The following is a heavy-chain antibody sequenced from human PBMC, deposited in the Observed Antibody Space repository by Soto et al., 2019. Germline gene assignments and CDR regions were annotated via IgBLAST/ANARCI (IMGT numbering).Heavy chain of an antibody. CDR2: INPNSGGT. V-gene: IGHV1-2*02. CDR3: AREDTTTGTAFDI. CDR1: GYTFTGYY. D-gene: IGHD4-17*01. Sequence: SVKVSCKASGYTFTGYYMHWVRQAPGQGLEWMGWINPNSGGTNYAQKFQGRVTMTRDTSISTAYMELSRLRSDDTAVYYCAREDTTTGTAFDIWGQGKMVTV. J-gene: IGHJ3*02.